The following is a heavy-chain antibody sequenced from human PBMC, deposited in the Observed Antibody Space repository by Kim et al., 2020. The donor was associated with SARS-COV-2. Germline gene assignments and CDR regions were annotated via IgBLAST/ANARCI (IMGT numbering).Heavy chain of an antibody. CDR2: IYSGGST. V-gene: IGHV3-66*02. CDR1: GFTVSSNY. Sequence: GGSLRLSCAASGFTVSSNYMSWVRQAPGKGLEWVSVIYSGGSTYYADSVKGRFTISRDNSKNTLYLQMNSLRAEDTAVYYCARSGIFGVVIRPDAFDIWGQGTMVTVSS. CDR3: ARSGIFGVVIRPDAFDI. J-gene: IGHJ3*02. D-gene: IGHD3-3*01.